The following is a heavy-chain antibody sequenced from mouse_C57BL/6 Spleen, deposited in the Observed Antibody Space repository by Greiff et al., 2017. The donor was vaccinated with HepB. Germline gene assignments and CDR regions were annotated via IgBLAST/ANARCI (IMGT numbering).Heavy chain of an antibody. CDR1: GYAFSSSW. CDR2: IYPGDGDT. V-gene: IGHV1-82*01. CDR3: ATPNPLYYYGLDY. D-gene: IGHD1-1*01. Sequence: VQLQQSGPELVKPGASVKISCKASGYAFSSSWMNWVKQRPGKGLEWIGRIYPGDGDTNYNGKFKGKATLTADKSSSTAYMQLSSLTSEDSAVYFCATPNPLYYYGLDYWGQGTTLTVSS. J-gene: IGHJ2*01.